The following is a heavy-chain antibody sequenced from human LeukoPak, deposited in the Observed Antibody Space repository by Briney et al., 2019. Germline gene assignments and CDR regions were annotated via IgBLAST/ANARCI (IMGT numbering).Heavy chain of an antibody. J-gene: IGHJ4*02. CDR3: ARGSLGSVVVPDLYYLDY. CDR2: ISAYNGNT. V-gene: IGHV1-18*01. Sequence: GASVKVSCKASGYTFTSYGISWVRQAPGQGLEWMGWISAYNGNTNYAQKLQGRVTMTTDTSTSTAYMELRSLRSDDTAVYYCARGSLGSVVVPDLYYLDYWGQGTLVTVSS. D-gene: IGHD2-2*01. CDR1: GYTFTSYG.